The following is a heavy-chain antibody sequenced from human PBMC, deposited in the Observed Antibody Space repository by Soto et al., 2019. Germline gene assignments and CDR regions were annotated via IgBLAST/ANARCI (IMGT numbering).Heavy chain of an antibody. V-gene: IGHV1-3*01. J-gene: IGHJ3*02. CDR2: INAGNGNT. D-gene: IGHD3-10*01. Sequence: QVQLVQSGAEVKKPGASVKVSCKASGYTFTSYAMHWVRQAPGQRLEWMGWINAGNGNTKYSQKFQGRVTITRDTSASTAYMELSSLRSEDTAVYYCARVPTTMVRGVYDAFDIWGQGTMVTVSS. CDR1: GYTFTSYA. CDR3: ARVPTTMVRGVYDAFDI.